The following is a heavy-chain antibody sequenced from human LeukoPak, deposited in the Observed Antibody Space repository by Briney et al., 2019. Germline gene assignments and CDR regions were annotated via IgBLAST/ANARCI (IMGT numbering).Heavy chain of an antibody. D-gene: IGHD3-22*01. CDR3: ARRDGSGYYGYYFDH. V-gene: IGHV4-59*01. CDR1: GGSITRYY. Sequence: PSETLSLTCTVSGGSITRYYWSWIRQPPGKGLDWIGYMYYTGSTKYNPSLNSQVTISEDTSKNQFALRLSSVTAADTAVYYCARRDGSGYYGYYFDHWGQGTLVTVSS. J-gene: IGHJ4*02. CDR2: MYYTGST.